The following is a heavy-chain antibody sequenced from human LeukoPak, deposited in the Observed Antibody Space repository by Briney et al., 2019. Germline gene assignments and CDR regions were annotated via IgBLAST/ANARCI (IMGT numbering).Heavy chain of an antibody. CDR2: IYTSGST. J-gene: IGHJ4*02. CDR1: GGSFSIYY. Sequence: SETLSLTCTVSGGSFSIYYWSWIRQPAGKGLEWIGHIYTSGSTNYNPSLKSRVTMSVDTSKNQFSLKLSSVTAADTAVYYCARGPTTVTRAFDYWGQGTLVTVSS. V-gene: IGHV4-4*07. D-gene: IGHD4-17*01. CDR3: ARGPTTVTRAFDY.